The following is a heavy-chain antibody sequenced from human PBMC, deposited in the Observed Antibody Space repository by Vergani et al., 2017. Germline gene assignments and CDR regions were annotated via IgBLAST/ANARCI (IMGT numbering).Heavy chain of an antibody. CDR2: IYYSGST. CDR1: GGSISSYY. Sequence: QVQLQESGPGLVKPSETLSLTCPVSGGSISSYYWSWIRQPPGKGLEWIGYIYYSGSTNYNPSLKSRVTISVDTSKNQFSLKLSSVTAADTAVYYCARHYRRWGGYRPYYFDYWGQGTLVTVSS. CDR3: ARHYRRWGGYRPYYFDY. J-gene: IGHJ4*02. D-gene: IGHD1-1*01. V-gene: IGHV4-59*08.